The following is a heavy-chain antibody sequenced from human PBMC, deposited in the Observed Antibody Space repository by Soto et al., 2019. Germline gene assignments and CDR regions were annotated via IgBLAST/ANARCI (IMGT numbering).Heavy chain of an antibody. D-gene: IGHD6-13*01. CDR1: GFSLSTSGLG. CDR3: AHRLTGIWLDT. Sequence: SGPTLVNPTQTLTLTCTFSGFSLSTSGLGVGWIRQPPGKALEWLALIYGDDDKRYSPSLESRLTITKDTSKNQVVLSMTNMDPVDTGTYFCAHRLTGIWLDTWGHGTLVTVSS. CDR2: IYGDDDK. J-gene: IGHJ5*01. V-gene: IGHV2-5*02.